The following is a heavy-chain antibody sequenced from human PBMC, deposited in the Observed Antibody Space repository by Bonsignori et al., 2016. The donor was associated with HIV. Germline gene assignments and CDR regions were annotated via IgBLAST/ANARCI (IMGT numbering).Heavy chain of an antibody. Sequence: ASVKVSCKASGYDFAAYYIHWVRQAPGQGLQWLGSISPHSGDTVYAQNFHGRVSMTRDTSISAVYMDLTTLTSDDTAIYFCARDADWGGTHYNLHMDVWGLGTTVTVSS. J-gene: IGHJ6*03. CDR3: ARDADWGGTHYNLHMDV. CDR2: ISPHSGDT. V-gene: IGHV1-2*02. CDR1: GYDFAAYY. D-gene: IGHD3-16*01.